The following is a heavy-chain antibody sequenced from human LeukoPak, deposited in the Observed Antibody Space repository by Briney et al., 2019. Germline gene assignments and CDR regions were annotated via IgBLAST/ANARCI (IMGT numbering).Heavy chain of an antibody. CDR1: GYTFTSNY. J-gene: IGHJ4*02. Sequence: ASVKVSCKASGYTFTSNYIHWVRQAPGQGLEWMGMIYPRDXSTSXXXXFQGRVTVTRDTSTSTVHMELSGLRSEDTAVYYCARDQEGFDYWGQGTLVTVSS. CDR2: IYPRDXST. V-gene: IGHV1-46*01. CDR3: ARDQEGFDY.